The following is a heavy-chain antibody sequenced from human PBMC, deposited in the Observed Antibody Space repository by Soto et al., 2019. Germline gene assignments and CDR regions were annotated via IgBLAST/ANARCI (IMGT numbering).Heavy chain of an antibody. Sequence: QLQLQESGPGLVKPSETLSLTCTVSGGSISSGSYYWGWVRQPPGKGLEWIGSVYYSGSTYYTPSLKSRFTLSVEPSKNQFSLNLRSVTAADTAVYYCARRSGMRVPGASYYIFYGVDVWGRGTTVTVSS. V-gene: IGHV4-39*01. D-gene: IGHD2-2*01. CDR3: ARRSGMRVPGASYYIFYGVDV. CDR2: VYYSGST. CDR1: GGSISSGSYY. J-gene: IGHJ6*02.